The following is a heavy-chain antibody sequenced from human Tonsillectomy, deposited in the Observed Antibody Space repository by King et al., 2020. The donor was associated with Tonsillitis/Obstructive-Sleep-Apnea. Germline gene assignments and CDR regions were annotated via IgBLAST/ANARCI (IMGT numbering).Heavy chain of an antibody. Sequence: QLQESGPGLVKPSETLSLTCTVSGGSISSSYWSWIRQPQGKGLGWVGYIYYKGSTNYNPSLKSRGTISVDESKNQFSLTLSSVTAADTAVYYCSREITIFGVLNSDGMDVWGQGTTVSVSS. CDR3: SREITIFGVLNSDGMDV. V-gene: IGHV4-59*01. J-gene: IGHJ6*02. D-gene: IGHD3-3*01. CDR2: IYYKGST. CDR1: GGSISSSY.